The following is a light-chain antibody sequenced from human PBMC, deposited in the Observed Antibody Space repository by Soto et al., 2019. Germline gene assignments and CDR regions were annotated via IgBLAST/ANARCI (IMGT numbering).Light chain of an antibody. CDR3: SSYTFSTLV. V-gene: IGLV2-14*03. Sequence: QSALTQPASVSGSPGQSITISCTGTSSDVDTYIYISWYQQHPGKAPKPIIYDVTNRPPGVSNRFSGSKSGNTASLTISGLQTEDEADYYCSSYTFSTLVFATGTKLTVL. CDR1: SSDVDTYIY. J-gene: IGLJ1*01. CDR2: DVT.